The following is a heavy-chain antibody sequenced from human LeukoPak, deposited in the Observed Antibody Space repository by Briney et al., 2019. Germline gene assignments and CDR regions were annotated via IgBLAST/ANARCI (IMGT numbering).Heavy chain of an antibody. CDR2: VHETGYA. D-gene: IGHD2-21*02. J-gene: IGHJ3*02. CDR3: ARTVVTATIDGFQI. CDR1: GSSFRSGHY. V-gene: IGHV4-38-2*02. Sequence: SETLSLTCSVSGSSFRSGHYWGWIRQSSGEGLEWIGNVHETGYANYNPSLRSRVTIPVDPSKSQFSLRLTSVTAADTAVYYCARTVVTATIDGFQIWGQGTMVTVSS.